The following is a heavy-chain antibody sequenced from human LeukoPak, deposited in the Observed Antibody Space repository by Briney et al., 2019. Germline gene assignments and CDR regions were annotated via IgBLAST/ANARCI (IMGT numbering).Heavy chain of an antibody. Sequence: NPSETLSLTCTVSGGSISSSSYYWGWIRQPPGKGLEWIGSIYYSGSTYYNPSLKSRVTISVDTSKNQFSLKLSSVTAADTAVYYCARDAYSSSWSTSTNWFDPWGQGTLVTVSS. V-gene: IGHV4-39*07. D-gene: IGHD6-13*01. CDR1: GGSISSSSYY. J-gene: IGHJ5*02. CDR3: ARDAYSSSWSTSTNWFDP. CDR2: IYYSGST.